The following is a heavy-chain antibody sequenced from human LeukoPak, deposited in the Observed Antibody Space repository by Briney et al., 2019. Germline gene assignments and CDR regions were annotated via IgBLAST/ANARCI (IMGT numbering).Heavy chain of an antibody. CDR3: ARDFIEVSAFDI. Sequence: GGSLRLSCAASGFTVSSNYMSWVRQAPGKGLEWVSVIYSGGSTYYADSVKGRFTISRHNSKNTLYLQMNSLRAEDTAVHYCARDFIEVSAFDIRGQGTMVTVSS. D-gene: IGHD6-19*01. J-gene: IGHJ3*02. CDR1: GFTVSSNY. CDR2: IYSGGST. V-gene: IGHV3-53*04.